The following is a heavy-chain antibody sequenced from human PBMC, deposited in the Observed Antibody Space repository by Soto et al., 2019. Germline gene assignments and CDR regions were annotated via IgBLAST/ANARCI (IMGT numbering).Heavy chain of an antibody. D-gene: IGHD3-10*01. V-gene: IGHV1-46*01. CDR3: ARDFYGSGDGGWFDP. J-gene: IGHJ5*02. Sequence: ASVKVSCKASGYTFTSYYMHWVRQAPGQGLEWMGIINPSGGSTSYAQKFQGRVTMTRDTSTSTVYMELSSLRSEDTAVYYCARDFYGSGDGGWFDPWGQGTLVTVSS. CDR2: INPSGGST. CDR1: GYTFTSYY.